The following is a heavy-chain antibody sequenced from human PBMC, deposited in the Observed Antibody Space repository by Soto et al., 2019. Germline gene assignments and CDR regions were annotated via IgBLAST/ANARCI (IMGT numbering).Heavy chain of an antibody. V-gene: IGHV3-43*01. J-gene: IGHJ4*02. CDR3: AKDNSRYYDTSGYDY. CDR2: ISWDGGST. Sequence: LGGSLRLSCAASGFTFDDYTMHWVRQAPGKGLEWVSLISWDGGSTYYADSVKGRFTISRDNSKNSLYLQMNSLRTEDTALYYCAKDNSRYYDTSGYDYWGQGTLVTVSS. D-gene: IGHD3-22*01. CDR1: GFTFDDYT.